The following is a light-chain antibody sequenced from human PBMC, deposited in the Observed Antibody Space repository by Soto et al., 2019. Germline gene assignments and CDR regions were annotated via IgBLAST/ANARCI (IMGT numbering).Light chain of an antibody. CDR2: AAS. Sequence: AIQMTQFPSSLSASVGDRVTITCRASQDIRSDSGWYQQRPGKAPKLLIYAASSLQSGVPSRFSGSGSGTDFTLTISSXQPEDFATYYCLQDHNYPLTFGGGTKVDIK. J-gene: IGKJ4*01. CDR1: QDIRSD. V-gene: IGKV1-6*01. CDR3: LQDHNYPLT.